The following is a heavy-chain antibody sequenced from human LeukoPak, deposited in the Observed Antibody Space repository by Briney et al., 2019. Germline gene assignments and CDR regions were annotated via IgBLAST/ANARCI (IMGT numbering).Heavy chain of an antibody. CDR1: GFTFSSYA. CDR2: ISGSGGST. CDR3: ARHIATGGQTAYNWFDP. V-gene: IGHV3-23*01. Sequence: GGSLRLSCAASGFTFSSYAMSWVRQAPGKGLEWVSAISGSGGSTYYADSVKGRFTISRDNSKNTLYLQMNSLRAEDTAVYYCARHIATGGQTAYNWFDPWGQGTLVTVSS. J-gene: IGHJ5*02. D-gene: IGHD6-13*01.